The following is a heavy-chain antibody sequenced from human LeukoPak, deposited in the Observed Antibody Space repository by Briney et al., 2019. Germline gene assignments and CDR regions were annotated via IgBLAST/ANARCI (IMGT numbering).Heavy chain of an antibody. CDR1: GFTFSSYG. CDR3: AKTVVTAIRGGFDY. Sequence: GGSLRLSCAASGFTFSSYGMHWVRQAPCKGLEWVAFIRYDGSNKYYADSVKGRFTISRDNSKNTLYLQMNSLRAEDTAVYYCAKTVVTAIRGGFDYWGRGTLVTVSS. J-gene: IGHJ4*02. CDR2: IRYDGSNK. D-gene: IGHD2-21*02. V-gene: IGHV3-30*02.